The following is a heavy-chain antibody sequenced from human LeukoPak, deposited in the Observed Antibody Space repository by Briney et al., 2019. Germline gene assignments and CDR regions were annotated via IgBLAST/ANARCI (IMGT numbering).Heavy chain of an antibody. D-gene: IGHD3-10*01. CDR2: ISSSGSTI. J-gene: IGHJ4*02. CDR3: ARAYRSSYYYGSPIDY. Sequence: GGSLRLSCAASGFTFSGYEMNWVRQAPGKGLEWVSYISSSGSTIYYADSVEGRFTISRDNAKNSLYLQMNSLRAEDTAVYYCARAYRSSYYYGSPIDYWGQGTLVTVSS. CDR1: GFTFSGYE. V-gene: IGHV3-48*03.